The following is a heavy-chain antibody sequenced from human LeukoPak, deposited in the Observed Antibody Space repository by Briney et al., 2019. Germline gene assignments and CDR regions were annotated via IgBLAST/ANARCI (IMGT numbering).Heavy chain of an antibody. J-gene: IGHJ5*02. CDR3: ARDAVPAAYLNWFDP. CDR2: IWYDGSNK. V-gene: IGHV3-33*01. Sequence: PGGSLRLSCAASGFTFSSYGMHWVRQAPGKGLEGVAVIWYDGSNKYYADSVKGRFTISRDNSKNTLYLQMNGLRAEDTAVYYCARDAVPAAYLNWFDPWGKGTLVTVSS. CDR1: GFTFSSYG. D-gene: IGHD2-2*01.